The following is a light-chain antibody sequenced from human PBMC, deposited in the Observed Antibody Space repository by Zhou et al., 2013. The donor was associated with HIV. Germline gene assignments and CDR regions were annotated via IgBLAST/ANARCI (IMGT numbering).Light chain of an antibody. CDR2: LGS. Sequence: DIVMTQSPLSLPVTPGEPASISCNSSQSLLHRNGYNYLDWYLQKPGQSPQLLIYLGSNRASGVPDRFSASGSGTDFTLKISRVAAEDVGIYYCLQALQTPLTFGGGTKVEIK. V-gene: IGKV2-28*01. J-gene: IGKJ4*01. CDR1: QSLLHRNGYNY. CDR3: LQALQTPLT.